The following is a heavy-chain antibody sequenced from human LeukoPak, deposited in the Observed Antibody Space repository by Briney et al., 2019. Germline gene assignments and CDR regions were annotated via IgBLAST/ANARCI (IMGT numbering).Heavy chain of an antibody. D-gene: IGHD2-15*01. CDR3: ASDAASDAFDF. Sequence: GGSLRLSCAASGFSFRSFVMSWVRQAPGKGLECVSTISGGGGSTNYADSVKGRFTISRDNSKNTLYLQMNSLRAEDTAVYYCASDAASDAFDFWGQGTMVTVSS. V-gene: IGHV3-23*01. CDR2: ISGGGGST. CDR1: GFSFRSFV. J-gene: IGHJ3*01.